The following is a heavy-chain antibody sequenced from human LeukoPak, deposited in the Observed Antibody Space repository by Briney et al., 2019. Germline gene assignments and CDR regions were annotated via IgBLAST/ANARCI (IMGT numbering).Heavy chain of an antibody. CDR2: IWYDGSNE. CDR3: ARDHEWGRAYFDY. V-gene: IGHV3-33*01. Sequence: GGSLRLSCAASGFTFSSYGMHWVRQAPGKGLEWVAVIWYDGSNEYCGDSVKGRFTISRDNSKNTLYLQMNSLRAEDTAVYYCARDHEWGRAYFDYWGQGTLVTVSS. CDR1: GFTFSSYG. J-gene: IGHJ4*02. D-gene: IGHD1-26*01.